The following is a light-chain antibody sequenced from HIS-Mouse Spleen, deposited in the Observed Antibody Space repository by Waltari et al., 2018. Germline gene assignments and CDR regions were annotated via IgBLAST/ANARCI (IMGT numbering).Light chain of an antibody. V-gene: IGLV2-14*03. J-gene: IGLJ2*01. CDR2: DVS. Sequence: QSALTQPASVSGSPGQSITISCTGTSSDVGGYNSVSWYQPHPGKAPNLMIYDVSNRPSGVSNRFSGSKSGNTASLTISGLQAEDEADYYCSSYTSSSTLVFGGGTKLTVL. CDR1: SSDVGGYNS. CDR3: SSYTSSSTLV.